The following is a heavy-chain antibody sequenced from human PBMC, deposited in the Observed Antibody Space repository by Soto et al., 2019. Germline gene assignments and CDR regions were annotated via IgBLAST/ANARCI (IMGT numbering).Heavy chain of an antibody. J-gene: IGHJ4*02. CDR3: ARGGDGYNYRYFDY. CDR2: IYYSGST. CDR1: GGSISSYY. Sequence: NPSETLSLTCTVSGGSISSYYWSWIRQPPGKGLEWIGYIYYSGSTNYNPSLKSRVTISVDTSKNQFSLKLSSVTAADTAVYYCARGGDGYNYRYFDYWGQGTLVTVSS. V-gene: IGHV4-59*01. D-gene: IGHD5-12*01.